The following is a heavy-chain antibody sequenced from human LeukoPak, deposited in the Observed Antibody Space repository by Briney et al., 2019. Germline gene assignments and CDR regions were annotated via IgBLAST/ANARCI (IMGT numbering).Heavy chain of an antibody. CDR1: GGTFSSYA. V-gene: IGHV1-69*13. J-gene: IGHJ4*02. Sequence: SVTVSCTASGGTFSSYAISWVRQAPGQGLEWMGGIIPIFGTANYAQKFQGRVTITADESTSTAYMKLSSLRSEDTAVYYCAREMDQRGGYDSDYLDYWGQGTLVTVSS. CDR2: IIPIFGTA. D-gene: IGHD5-12*01. CDR3: AREMDQRGGYDSDYLDY.